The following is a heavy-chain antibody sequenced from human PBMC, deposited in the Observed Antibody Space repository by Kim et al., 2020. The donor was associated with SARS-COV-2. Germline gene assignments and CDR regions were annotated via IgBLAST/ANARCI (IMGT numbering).Heavy chain of an antibody. CDR3: TRPGTRYYDILTGYYGEEAFDI. Sequence: GGSLRLSCAASGFTFSGSAMHWVRQASGKGLEWVGRIRSKANSYATAYAASVKGRFTISRDDSKNTAYLQMNSLKTEDTAVYYCTRPGTRYYDILTGYYGEEAFDIWGQGTMVTVSS. CDR2: IRSKANSYAT. CDR1: GFTFSGSA. D-gene: IGHD3-9*01. J-gene: IGHJ3*02. V-gene: IGHV3-73*01.